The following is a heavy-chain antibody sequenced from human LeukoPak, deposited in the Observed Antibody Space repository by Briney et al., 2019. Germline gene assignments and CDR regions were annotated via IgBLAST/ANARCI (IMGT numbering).Heavy chain of an antibody. CDR2: MNPNSGNT. Sequence: ASVKVSCKASGYTFTSYDINWVRQATGQGLEWMGWMNPNSGNTGYAQKFQGRATITRNTSISTAYMELSSLRSEDTAVYYCARGPIFRQVPAAYDYYYYYMDVWGKGTTVTVSS. V-gene: IGHV1-8*03. CDR1: GYTFTSYD. J-gene: IGHJ6*03. D-gene: IGHD2-2*01. CDR3: ARGPIFRQVPAAYDYYYYYMDV.